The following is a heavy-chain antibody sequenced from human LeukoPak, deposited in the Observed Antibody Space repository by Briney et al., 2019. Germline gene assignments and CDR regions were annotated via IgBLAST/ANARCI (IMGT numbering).Heavy chain of an antibody. CDR3: AKDQYDYVRGEFDY. CDR2: IWYDGSNK. Sequence: PGKSLRLSCAASGFTFSSYGMHWVRQAPGKGLEWVAVIWYDGSNKYYADSVKGRFTISRDNSKNTLYLQMNSLRVEDTAVYYCAKDQYDYVRGEFDYWGQGTLVTVSS. V-gene: IGHV3-33*06. J-gene: IGHJ4*02. D-gene: IGHD3-16*01. CDR1: GFTFSSYG.